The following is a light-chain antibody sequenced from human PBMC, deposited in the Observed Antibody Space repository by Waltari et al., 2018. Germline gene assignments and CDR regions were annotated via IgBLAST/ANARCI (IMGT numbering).Light chain of an antibody. CDR3: QESYSTLYT. V-gene: IGKV1-33*01. J-gene: IGKJ2*01. CDR1: PDISNY. CDR2: DAS. Sequence: DIQMTQSPSSLSASVGDRVTITCQASPDISNYLNWYQQKPGKAPKLLIYDASNLETGVPSRFSGSGSGTEFTLTISSLQPEDIATFSCQESYSTLYTFGQGTKVEIK.